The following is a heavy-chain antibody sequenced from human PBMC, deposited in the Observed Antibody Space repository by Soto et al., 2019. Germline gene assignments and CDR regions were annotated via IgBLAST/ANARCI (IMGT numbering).Heavy chain of an antibody. Sequence: SEALSLTCAVSGCSISSSSYAGGWIRQPPGEGLEWIGSIYYSGRTYYNPSLKSRLTISVDTSKNQISLKLSSVNAADTPVYYCARHSGGSLYYFDYWGQGTLVPCSS. D-gene: IGHD2-15*01. J-gene: IGHJ4*02. V-gene: IGHV4-39*01. CDR2: IYYSGRT. CDR3: ARHSGGSLYYFDY. CDR1: GCSISSSSYA.